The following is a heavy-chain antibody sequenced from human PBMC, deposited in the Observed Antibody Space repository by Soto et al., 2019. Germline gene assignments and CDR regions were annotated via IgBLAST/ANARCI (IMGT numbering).Heavy chain of an antibody. J-gene: IGHJ4*02. V-gene: IGHV4-39*07. Sequence: PSETLSLTCTVSGVSIRSSSYYWGWIRQPPGKGLEWIGSIYYTGSTYYNPSLKSRVAISVDTSKNQFSLKLSSVTAADTAVYYCARESPYCSGGSCYIDYWGQGTLITVS. CDR2: IYYTGST. CDR3: ARESPYCSGGSCYIDY. CDR1: GVSIRSSSYY. D-gene: IGHD2-15*01.